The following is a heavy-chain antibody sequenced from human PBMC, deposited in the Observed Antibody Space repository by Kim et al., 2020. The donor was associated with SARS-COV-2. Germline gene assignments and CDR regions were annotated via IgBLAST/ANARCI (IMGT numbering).Heavy chain of an antibody. CDR1: GFTFSSYG. Sequence: GGSLRLSCAASGFTFSSYGMNWVRQAPGKGLEWVSYISSSSSTIYYADSVKGRFTISRDNAKNSLYLQMNSLRDEDTAVYYCARDPYGSGSYYYYYYGMDVWGQGTPVTVSS. CDR2: ISSSSSTI. J-gene: IGHJ6*02. CDR3: ARDPYGSGSYYYYYYGMDV. D-gene: IGHD3-10*01. V-gene: IGHV3-48*02.